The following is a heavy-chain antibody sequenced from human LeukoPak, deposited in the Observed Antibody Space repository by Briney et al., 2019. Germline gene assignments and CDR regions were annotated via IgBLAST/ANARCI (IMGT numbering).Heavy chain of an antibody. Sequence: GGSLRLSCAGSGFTFSSYSMIWVRQAPGKGLEWVSSIRGDSSETRHAGSVMGRFTISRDNAEKSLYLQMNSLRAEDTAVYYCARGHFGVVLDYWGHGTLVTVSS. CDR1: GFTFSSYS. CDR3: ARGHFGVVLDY. D-gene: IGHD3-3*01. CDR2: IRGDSSET. V-gene: IGHV3-21*01. J-gene: IGHJ4*01.